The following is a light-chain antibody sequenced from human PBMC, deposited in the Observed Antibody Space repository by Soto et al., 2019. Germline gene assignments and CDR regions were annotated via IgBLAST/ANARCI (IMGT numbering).Light chain of an antibody. V-gene: IGLV2-14*03. Sequence: QSALAQPASVSGSPGQSITISCTGTSSALGDFNFVSWYQHHPGKAPKLIIFDVTTRPSGVSARFSGSKSGNTASLTISGLQPEDAADYYCSSYTSTTTLGVFGTGTKVTVL. J-gene: IGLJ1*01. CDR3: SSYTSTTTLGV. CDR1: SSALGDFNF. CDR2: DVT.